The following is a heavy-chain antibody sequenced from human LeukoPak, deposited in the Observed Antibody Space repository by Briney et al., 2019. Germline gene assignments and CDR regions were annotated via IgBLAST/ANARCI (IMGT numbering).Heavy chain of an antibody. CDR1: GGSISSSNW. CDR3: ARDVYYYDSSGYPDAFDI. V-gene: IGHV4-4*07. J-gene: IGHJ3*02. CDR2: IYTSGST. D-gene: IGHD3-22*01. Sequence: KPSETLSLTCAVSGGSISSSNWWSWVRQPAGKGLEWIGRIYTSGSTNYNPSLKSRVTMSVDTSKNQFSLKLSSVTAADTAVYYCARDVYYYDSSGYPDAFDIWGQGTMVTVSS.